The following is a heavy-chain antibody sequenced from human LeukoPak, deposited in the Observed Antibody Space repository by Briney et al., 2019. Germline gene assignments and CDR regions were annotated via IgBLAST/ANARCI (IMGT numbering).Heavy chain of an antibody. CDR2: IFHSGST. J-gene: IGHJ3*02. V-gene: IGHV4-38-2*02. CDR1: GYSISSGFY. CDR3: ARANYYDTIGYSRGAFDI. D-gene: IGHD3-22*01. Sequence: SETLSLTCSVSGYSISSGFYWGWIRQPPGKGLEWIGSIFHSGSTYYNPFLKSRVTISVGTSKNHFSLKLSSVTAADTALYYCARANYYDTIGYSRGAFDIWGQGTMVTVSS.